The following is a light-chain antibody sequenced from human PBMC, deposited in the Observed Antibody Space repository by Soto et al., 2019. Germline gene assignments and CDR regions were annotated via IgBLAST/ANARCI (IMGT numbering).Light chain of an antibody. CDR2: EVS. CDR1: SSDVGGYNY. J-gene: IGLJ1*01. CDR3: SSYTSSVTLDV. V-gene: IGLV2-14*01. Sequence: QSALTQPASVSGSPGQSITISCTGTSSDVGGYNYVSWYQQHPGKAPKLIIYEVSNRPSGVSNRFSGSKSGNTASLTISGLQAEDEDDDYCSSYTSSVTLDVFGTGTKLTVL.